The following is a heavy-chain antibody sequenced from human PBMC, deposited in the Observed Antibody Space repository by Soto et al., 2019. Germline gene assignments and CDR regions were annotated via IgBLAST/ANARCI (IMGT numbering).Heavy chain of an antibody. V-gene: IGHV3-74*01. J-gene: IGHJ4*02. CDR3: VRDSHGDY. CDR2: IDHDGST. Sequence: EVQLVESGGGLVQPGGSLRLSCAASGFTFSNYWMHWVRQAPGKGLAWVARIDHDGSTDYAGSVRGRFTVSRDNAENMLYLQMNSLRDDDTALYYCVRDSHGDYWARGPWSPSPQ. CDR1: GFTFSNYW.